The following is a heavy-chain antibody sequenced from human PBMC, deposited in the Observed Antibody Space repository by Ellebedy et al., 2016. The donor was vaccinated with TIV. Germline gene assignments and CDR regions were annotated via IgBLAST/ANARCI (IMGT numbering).Heavy chain of an antibody. CDR3: ARCPGDTAMVTCYFDY. D-gene: IGHD5-18*01. Sequence: MPGGSLRLSCTVSGGSISTYYWSWIRQPPGQGLEWIGYIYYSGYTEYNPSLKSRVTISLDTSKDQFSLRLSSVTAADPAVYYCARCPGDTAMVTCYFDYWGQGTLVTVSS. CDR1: GGSISTYY. CDR2: IYYSGYT. J-gene: IGHJ4*02. V-gene: IGHV4-59*08.